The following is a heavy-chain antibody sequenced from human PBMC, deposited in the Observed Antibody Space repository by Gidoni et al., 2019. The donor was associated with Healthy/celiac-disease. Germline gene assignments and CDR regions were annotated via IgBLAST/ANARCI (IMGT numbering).Heavy chain of an antibody. V-gene: IGHV3-30*03. Sequence: QVQLVESGGGVVQPGRSLRLSCAASGFTFSSYGMHWVRQAPGKGLEWVAVISYDGSNKYYADSVKGRFTISRDNSKNTLYLQMNSLRAEDTAVYYCAAIGGDYDSSGYYYGYYYYGMDVWGQGTTVTVSS. CDR1: GFTFSSYG. CDR3: AAIGGDYDSSGYYYGYYYYGMDV. J-gene: IGHJ6*02. CDR2: ISYDGSNK. D-gene: IGHD3-22*01.